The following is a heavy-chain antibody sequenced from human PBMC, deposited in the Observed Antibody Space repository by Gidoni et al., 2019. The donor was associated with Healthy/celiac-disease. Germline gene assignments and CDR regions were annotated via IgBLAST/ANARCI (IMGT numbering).Heavy chain of an antibody. CDR3: AREGFGPGSF. CDR1: GITFSTYW. V-gene: IGHV3-7*01. CDR2: IKQDGSEK. Sequence: EVQLVESGGGLVEPGGFLRLSCTGSGITFSTYWLDWVRQAPGKGLEWGANIKQDGSEKNYVDSVKGRCTVSRDNAKNSVYLQMNSLRVEDTGVYYCAREGFGPGSFWGQGSLVTVSS. J-gene: IGHJ4*02. D-gene: IGHD3-10*01.